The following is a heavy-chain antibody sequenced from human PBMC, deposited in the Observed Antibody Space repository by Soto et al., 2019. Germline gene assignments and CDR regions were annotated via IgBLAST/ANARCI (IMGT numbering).Heavy chain of an antibody. J-gene: IGHJ6*02. V-gene: IGHV5-10-1*01. CDR2: IDPSDSYT. Sequence: GESLKISCKGSGYSFTSYWISWVRQMPGKGLEWMGRIDPSDSYTNYSPSFQGHVTISADKSISTAYLQWSSLKASDTAMYYCARAGGYYDYVWGSDYHYYGMDVWGQGTTVTVSS. CDR3: ARAGGYYDYVWGSDYHYYGMDV. CDR1: GYSFTSYW. D-gene: IGHD3-16*01.